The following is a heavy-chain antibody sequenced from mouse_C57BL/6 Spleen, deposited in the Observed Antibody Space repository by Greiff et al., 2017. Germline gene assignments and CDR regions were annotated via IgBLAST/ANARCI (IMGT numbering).Heavy chain of an antibody. CDR2: IRYDGSN. V-gene: IGHV3-6*01. Sequence: EVQLQESGPGLVKPSPSLSLTCPATGYSITSGYYWNWIRQRPRNKLEWMGYIRYDGSNNYNPCLKNRIAITRDTSKNKFYLKLNSVTTEDTATYYCARTLYYEVAWNFGVRGTGATVTVSS. D-gene: IGHD1-1*01. CDR1: GYSITSGYY. J-gene: IGHJ1*03. CDR3: ARTLYYEVAWNFGV.